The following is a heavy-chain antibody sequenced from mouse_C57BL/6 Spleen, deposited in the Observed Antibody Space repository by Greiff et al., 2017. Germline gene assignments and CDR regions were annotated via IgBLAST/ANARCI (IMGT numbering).Heavy chain of an antibody. CDR3: ARRGYDYDGTAFAY. V-gene: IGHV1-81*01. J-gene: IGHJ3*01. Sequence: VKLQESGAELARPGASVKLSCKASGYTFTSYGISWVKQRTGQGLEWIGEIYPRSGNTYYNEKFKGKATLTADKSSSTAYMELRSLTSEDSAVYFCARRGYDYDGTAFAYWGQGTLVTVSA. CDR2: IYPRSGNT. CDR1: GYTFTSYG. D-gene: IGHD2-4*01.